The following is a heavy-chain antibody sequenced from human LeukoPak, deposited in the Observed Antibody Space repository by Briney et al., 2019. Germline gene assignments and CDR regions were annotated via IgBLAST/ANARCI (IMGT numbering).Heavy chain of an antibody. CDR3: AAGYYDSSGSNYYYGMDV. V-gene: IGHV1-58*02. CDR1: GFTFTSSA. CDR2: IVVGSGNT. J-gene: IGHJ6*02. Sequence: SVKVSCKASGFTFTSSAMQWVRRARGQRLEWIGWIVVGSGNTNYAQKFQERVTITRDMSTSTAYMELSSLRSEDTAVYYCAAGYYDSSGSNYYYGMDVWGQGTTVTVSS. D-gene: IGHD3-22*01.